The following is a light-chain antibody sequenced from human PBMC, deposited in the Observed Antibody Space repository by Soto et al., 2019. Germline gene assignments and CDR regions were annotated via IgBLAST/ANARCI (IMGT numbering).Light chain of an antibody. CDR3: CSYAGSSTYV. CDR2: EGS. CDR1: SSDVGSYNL. Sequence: QSALIQPASVSGSPGQSITISCTGTSSDVGSYNLVSWYQQRPGKAPKLMIYEGSKRPSGVSIRFSGSKSGNTASLTISGLQAEDEADYYCCSYAGSSTYVFGTGTKLTVL. V-gene: IGLV2-23*01. J-gene: IGLJ1*01.